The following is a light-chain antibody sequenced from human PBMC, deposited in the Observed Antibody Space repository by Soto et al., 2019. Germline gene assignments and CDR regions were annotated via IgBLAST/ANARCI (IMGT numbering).Light chain of an antibody. CDR1: QSVSSSY. CDR3: QQYNSYST. CDR2: GAS. Sequence: EIVLTQSPGTLSLSPGERATLSCRASQSVSSSYLAWYQQKPGQAPRLLFYGASSRATGIPDRFSGSGSGTEFTLTISSLQPDDFATYYCQQYNSYSTFGQGTKVDIK. V-gene: IGKV3-20*01. J-gene: IGKJ1*01.